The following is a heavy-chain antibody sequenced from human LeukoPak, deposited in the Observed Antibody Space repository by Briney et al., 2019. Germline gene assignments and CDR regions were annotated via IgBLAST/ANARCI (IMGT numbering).Heavy chain of an antibody. J-gene: IGHJ4*02. Sequence: PGGSLRLSCAVSGFTVSNDYMSWVRQAPGKGLEWVSVIYGGGDTYYADSVRGRFTISRDNFENTLFLQMDSLRPEGTAVYYCTRLLPSSHHSFDSWGQGTLVTVSS. CDR3: TRLLPSSHHSFDS. D-gene: IGHD6-6*01. V-gene: IGHV3-53*01. CDR2: IYGGGDT. CDR1: GFTVSNDY.